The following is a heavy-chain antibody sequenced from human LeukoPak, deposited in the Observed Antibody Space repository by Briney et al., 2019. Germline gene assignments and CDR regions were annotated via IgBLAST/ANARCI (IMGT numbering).Heavy chain of an antibody. V-gene: IGHV1-18*01. D-gene: IGHD1-7*01. Sequence: ASVKVSCKASGYIFSNYRISWVRQAPGQGLEWMGWISAKNGDTNYIQKFRGRVTMTTDTSTSTAYMELWSLRSDDTAVYYCARDVPGTTPFDYWGQGTLVTVSS. CDR3: ARDVPGTTPFDY. CDR1: GYIFSNYR. CDR2: ISAKNGDT. J-gene: IGHJ4*02.